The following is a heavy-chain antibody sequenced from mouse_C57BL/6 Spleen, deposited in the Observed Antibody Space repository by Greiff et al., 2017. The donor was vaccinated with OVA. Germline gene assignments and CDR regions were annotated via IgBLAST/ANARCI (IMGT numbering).Heavy chain of an antibody. V-gene: IGHV5-9-1*02. Sequence: EVMLVESGEGLVKPGGSLKLSCAASGFTFSSYAMSWVRQTPEKRLEWVAYISSGGDYFYYADTVKGRFTISRDNARNTLYLQMSSLKSYDTAMYYCTRDGRAGTRFAYWGQGTLVTVSA. CDR2: ISSGGDYF. CDR1: GFTFSSYA. D-gene: IGHD4-1*01. CDR3: TRDGRAGTRFAY. J-gene: IGHJ3*01.